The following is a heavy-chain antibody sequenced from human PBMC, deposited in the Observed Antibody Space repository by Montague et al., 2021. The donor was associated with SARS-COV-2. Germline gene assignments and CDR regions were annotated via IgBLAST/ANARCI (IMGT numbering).Heavy chain of an antibody. V-gene: IGHV4-59*05. CDR3: ARGVPLGYDFWSGYPEIGDFDY. Sequence: SETLSLTCTVSDGPISSYYWSWMRRPAGKGLEWIGSIYYSGSTYYNPSLKSRVTISVDTSKNQFSLKLSSVTAADTAVYYCARGVPLGYDFWSGYPEIGDFDYWGQGTLVTVSS. D-gene: IGHD3-3*01. CDR1: DGPISSYY. CDR2: IYYSGST. J-gene: IGHJ4*02.